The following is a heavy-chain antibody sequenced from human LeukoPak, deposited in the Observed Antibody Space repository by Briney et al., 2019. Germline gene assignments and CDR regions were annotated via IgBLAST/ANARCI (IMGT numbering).Heavy chain of an antibody. V-gene: IGHV4-59*01. CDR2: IYYSGST. J-gene: IGHJ4*02. D-gene: IGHD3-22*01. CDR3: ARVGYDSSGRTSPNTFAY. Sequence: SETLSLTCTVSGGSLSSYYWSWIRQPPGKGLEWIGYIYYSGSTNYNPSLTSRVTISVDTSKNQFSLKLSSVTAADTAVYYCARVGYDSSGRTSPNTFAYWGQGTLVTGSS. CDR1: GGSLSSYY.